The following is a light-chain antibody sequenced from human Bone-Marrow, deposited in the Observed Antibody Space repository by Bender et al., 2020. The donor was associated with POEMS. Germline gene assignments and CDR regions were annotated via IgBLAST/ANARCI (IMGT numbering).Light chain of an antibody. CDR2: INN. Sequence: QSVLTQPPSASGTPGQRVTISCSGSSSNIGTNPVNWYQQLPGTAPKLLIYINNQRPSGVPDRFSGSKSGTSASLAISGLQSEYEADYYCAAWEDSLNGWVFGGRTKLTVL. CDR3: AAWEDSLNGWV. J-gene: IGLJ3*02. V-gene: IGLV1-44*01. CDR1: SSNIGTNP.